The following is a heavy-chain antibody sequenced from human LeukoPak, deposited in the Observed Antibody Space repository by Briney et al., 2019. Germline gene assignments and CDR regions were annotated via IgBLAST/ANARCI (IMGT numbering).Heavy chain of an antibody. CDR1: GFTFSSYW. CDR3: ARGGNLGVLADHYDYVWGSYPGAFDI. J-gene: IGHJ3*02. Sequence: GGSLRLSCAASGFTFSSYWMSWVRQAPGKGLEWVANIKQDGNEKHYVDSVKGRFTISRDNAKNSLYPQMNSLRAEDTAVYYCARGGNLGVLADHYDYVWGSYPGAFDIWGQGTMVTVSS. D-gene: IGHD3-16*02. V-gene: IGHV3-7*01. CDR2: IKQDGNEK.